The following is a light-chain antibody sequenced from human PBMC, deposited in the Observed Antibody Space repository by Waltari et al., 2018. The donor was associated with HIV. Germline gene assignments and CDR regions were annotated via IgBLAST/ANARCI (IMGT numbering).Light chain of an antibody. CDR3: HRRSN. CDR1: QSVGSY. V-gene: IGKV3-11*01. CDR2: DAS. J-gene: IGKJ4*01. Sequence: EIGLTQSPDTLSLSPGERDTLSCRASQSVGSYLAWYQPKPGQAPRLLIYDASNRATGGPARCSGSGSGTDFTLTISGLEPEDFAVYHGHRRSNFGGGTKVEIK.